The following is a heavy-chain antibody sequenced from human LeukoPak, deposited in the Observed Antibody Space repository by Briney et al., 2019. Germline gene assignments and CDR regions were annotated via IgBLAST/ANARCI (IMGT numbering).Heavy chain of an antibody. J-gene: IGHJ4*02. CDR3: GRDWKLDY. V-gene: IGHV3-23*01. Sequence: GGSLRLSCAASGFTFNNYAMSWVRQAPGKGLEWVSAIGDNGGDTKYAVSVKGRFTISRDNSRSALYLQMNTLRVEDTAIYYCGRDWKLDYWGQGTLVTFSS. CDR2: IGDNGGDT. D-gene: IGHD1-1*01. CDR1: GFTFNNYA.